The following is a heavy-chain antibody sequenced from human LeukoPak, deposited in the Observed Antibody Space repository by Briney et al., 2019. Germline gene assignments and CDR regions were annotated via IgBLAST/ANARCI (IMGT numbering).Heavy chain of an antibody. CDR1: GYTLTELP. D-gene: IGHD5-18*01. CDR3: ATLGDTAMVYDY. Sequence: GASVKVSCKVSGYTLTELPMHWVRQAPGKGLEWMGGFDPEDGETIYAQKFQGRVTMTEDTSTDTAYMELSSLRSEDTAVYYCATLGDTAMVYDYWGQGTLVTVSS. V-gene: IGHV1-24*01. CDR2: FDPEDGET. J-gene: IGHJ4*02.